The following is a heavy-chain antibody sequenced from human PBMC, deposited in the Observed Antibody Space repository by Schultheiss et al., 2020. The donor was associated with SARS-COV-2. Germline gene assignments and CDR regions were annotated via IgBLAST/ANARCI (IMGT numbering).Heavy chain of an antibody. Sequence: GGSLRLSCAASGFTFSSYDMHRVRQAPGKGLEWVAVISYDGSNKYYGDSVKGRFTISRDNAKNSLYLQMNSLRAEDTAVYYCAREITYYYGMDVWGQGTTVTVSS. CDR1: GFTFSSYD. CDR3: AREITYYYGMDV. D-gene: IGHD1-14*01. V-gene: IGHV3-30*03. J-gene: IGHJ6*02. CDR2: ISYDGSNK.